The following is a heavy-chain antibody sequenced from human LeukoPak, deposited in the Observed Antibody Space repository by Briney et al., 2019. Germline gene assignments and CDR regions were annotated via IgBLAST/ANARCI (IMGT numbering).Heavy chain of an antibody. Sequence: PSETLSLTCAVYGGSFSGYYRSWIRQPPGKGLEWIGEINHSGSTNYNPSLKSRVTISVDTSKNQFSLKLSSVTAADTAVYYCAKLPPQTTVTTVGYYYMDVWGKGTTVTVSS. D-gene: IGHD4-11*01. CDR2: INHSGST. V-gene: IGHV4-34*01. CDR3: AKLPPQTTVTTVGYYYMDV. CDR1: GGSFSGYY. J-gene: IGHJ6*03.